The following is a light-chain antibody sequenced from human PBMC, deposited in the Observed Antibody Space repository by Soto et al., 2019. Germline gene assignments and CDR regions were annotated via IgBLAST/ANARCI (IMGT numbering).Light chain of an antibody. Sequence: QAVVTQEPSLTVSPGGTGTLTCGSSTGAVSNGHYPYWFQQKPGQAPRTLIYDTSDKQSWTPARFSGSLLGGKAALTLSGAQPEDEAEYYCLLSYSGDWVFGGGTKVTVL. CDR3: LLSYSGDWV. J-gene: IGLJ3*02. CDR2: DTS. CDR1: TGAVSNGHY. V-gene: IGLV7-46*01.